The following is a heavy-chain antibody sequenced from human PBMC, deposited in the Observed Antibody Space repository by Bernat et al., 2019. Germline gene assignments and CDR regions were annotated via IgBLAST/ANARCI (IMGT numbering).Heavy chain of an antibody. V-gene: IGHV4-34*01. Sequence: QVQLQQWGAGLLKPSETLSLTCAVYGGSFSGYYWSWIRQPQGKGLEWIGEINHSGSTNYNPSLKSRVTISVDTSKNQFSLKLSSVTAADTAVYYCARGRPYYYDSSGYYSYFDYWGQGTLVTVSS. J-gene: IGHJ4*02. CDR2: INHSGST. D-gene: IGHD3-22*01. CDR1: GGSFSGYY. CDR3: ARGRPYYYDSSGYYSYFDY.